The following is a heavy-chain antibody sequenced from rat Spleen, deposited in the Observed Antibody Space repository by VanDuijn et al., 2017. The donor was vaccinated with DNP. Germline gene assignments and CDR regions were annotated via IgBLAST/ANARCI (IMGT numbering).Heavy chain of an antibody. CDR2: IIYDGTTT. CDR3: ATHDWQG. CDR1: GFTFSDYA. D-gene: IGHD1-7*01. J-gene: IGHJ2*01. V-gene: IGHV5S10*01. Sequence: EVQLVESGGGLVQPGNSLKLSCADSGFTFSDYAMAWVRQSPKKALEWVATIIYDGTTTYYRDSVKGRFTISRDNAKSILYLQMDSLRSEDTATYFCATHDWQGWGQGVMVTVSS.